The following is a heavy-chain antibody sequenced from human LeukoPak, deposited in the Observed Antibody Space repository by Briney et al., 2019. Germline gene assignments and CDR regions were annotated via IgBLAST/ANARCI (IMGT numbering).Heavy chain of an antibody. CDR2: IYYSGST. CDR1: GGSISSSSYY. CDR3: ARKGGAAPSWYFDL. J-gene: IGHJ2*01. D-gene: IGHD6-25*01. V-gene: IGHV4-39*01. Sequence: SETLSLTCTVSGGSISSSSYYWGWIRQPPGKGLEWIGSIYYSGSTYYNPSLKSRVTISVDTSKNQFSLKLSSVTAADTAVYYCARKGGAAPSWYFDLWGRGTLVTVSS.